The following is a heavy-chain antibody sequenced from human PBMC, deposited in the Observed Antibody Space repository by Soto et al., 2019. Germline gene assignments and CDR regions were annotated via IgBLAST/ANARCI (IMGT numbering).Heavy chain of an antibody. Sequence: QVQLVQSGAEVKKPGSSVKVSCKASGGTFSSYAISWVRQAPGQGLEWLGGIIPIFGTANYAQKFQGRVTITADESTSTAYMELSSLRSEDTAVYYCARDARELLSNYWYFDLWGRGTLVTVSS. D-gene: IGHD1-26*01. CDR1: GGTFSSYA. CDR3: ARDARELLSNYWYFDL. CDR2: IIPIFGTA. J-gene: IGHJ2*01. V-gene: IGHV1-69*01.